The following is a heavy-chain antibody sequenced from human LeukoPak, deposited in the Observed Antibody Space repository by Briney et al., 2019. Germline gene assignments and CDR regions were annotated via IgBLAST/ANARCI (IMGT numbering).Heavy chain of an antibody. V-gene: IGHV3-33*01. Sequence: GESLRISCKGSGYTFTSYCISWVRQAPGKGLEWVAVIWYDGSNKYYADSVKGRFTISRDNSKNTLYLRVNNLRAEDTAMYYCARDRGGRWLQVYYFDYWGQGTLVTVSS. J-gene: IGHJ4*02. CDR1: GYTFTSYC. CDR2: IWYDGSNK. D-gene: IGHD5-24*01. CDR3: ARDRGGRWLQVYYFDY.